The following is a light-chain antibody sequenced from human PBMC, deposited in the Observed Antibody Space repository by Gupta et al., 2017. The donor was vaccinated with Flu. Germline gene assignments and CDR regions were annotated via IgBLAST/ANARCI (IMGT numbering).Light chain of an antibody. CDR1: QSVSSSY. Sequence: TLSLSPGERATLSCRASQSVSSSYLAWYQQKPGQAPRLLIYGASKRATGIPDRFSGSGSGTDFTLTISRLEPEDFAVYYCQQYGISPLYTFGQGTKLEIE. CDR3: QQYGISPLYT. J-gene: IGKJ2*01. V-gene: IGKV3-20*01. CDR2: GAS.